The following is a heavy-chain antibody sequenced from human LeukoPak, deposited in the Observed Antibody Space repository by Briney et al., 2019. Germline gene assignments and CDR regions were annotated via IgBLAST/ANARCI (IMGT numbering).Heavy chain of an antibody. CDR2: ISGSGGST. D-gene: IGHD3-22*01. CDR3: TKLEYYYDSGGYYLEDY. Sequence: GGSLRLSCAASGFTFSDYYMSWIRQAPGKGLEWVSAISGSGGSTYYADSVKGRFTISRDNSKNTLYLQMNSLRVEDTAVYYCTKLEYYYDSGGYYLEDYWGQGTLVTVSS. J-gene: IGHJ4*02. CDR1: GFTFSDYY. V-gene: IGHV3-23*01.